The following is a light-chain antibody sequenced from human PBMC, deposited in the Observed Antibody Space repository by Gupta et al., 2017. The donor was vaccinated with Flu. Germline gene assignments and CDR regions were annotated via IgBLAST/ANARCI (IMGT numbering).Light chain of an antibody. CDR3: QQDGNSPLYS. V-gene: IGKV3-20*01. J-gene: IGKJ2*03. Sequence: ILPQSPCTLFLSPGEKATLSCRARQNMNARHLAWYQQKHDQPPRLVVYELSRRARGVQDRFSSSGSGKEVSITITRREQDEFAGYYCQQDGNSPLYSFGQGTKLDI. CDR2: ELS. CDR1: QNMNARH.